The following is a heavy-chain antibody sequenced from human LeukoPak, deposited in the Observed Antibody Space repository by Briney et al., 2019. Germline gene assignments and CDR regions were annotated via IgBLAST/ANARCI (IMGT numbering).Heavy chain of an antibody. CDR3: ARDSMVRGMGY. V-gene: IGHV4-30-4*08. Sequence: LRLSCAPSGFTFSSYEMNWIRQPPGKGLQWIGYISYSGSTYYNPSLKSRLTISVDTSKNQFSLKLSSVTAADTAVYYCARDSMVRGMGYWGQGTLVTVSS. CDR2: ISYSGST. CDR1: GFTFSSYEMN. J-gene: IGHJ4*02. D-gene: IGHD3-10*01.